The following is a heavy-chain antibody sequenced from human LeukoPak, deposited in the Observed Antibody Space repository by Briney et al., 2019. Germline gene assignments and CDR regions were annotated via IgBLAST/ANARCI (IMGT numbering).Heavy chain of an antibody. J-gene: IGHJ4*02. V-gene: IGHV4-34*01. CDR1: GGSFSGYY. Sequence: SETLSLTCAVYGGSFSGYYWSWIRQPPGKGLEWIGEINHSGSTNYNPSLKSRVTISVDTSMNQFSLKLSSVTAADTAVYYCARLRGGADYWGQGTLVTVSS. CDR2: INHSGST. D-gene: IGHD3-10*01. CDR3: ARLRGGADY.